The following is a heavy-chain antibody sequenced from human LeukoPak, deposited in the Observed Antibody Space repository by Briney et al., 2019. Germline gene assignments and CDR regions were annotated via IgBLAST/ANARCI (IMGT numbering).Heavy chain of an antibody. CDR3: AKDAYLDY. CDR2: ISYDGSNK. V-gene: IGHV3-30*18. Sequence: GGSLRLSCAASGFTFSSYGMHWVRQAPGKGLEWVAVISYDGSNKYYADSVKGRFTISRDNSKNTLYLQMNSLRAEDTAVYYCAKDAYLDYWGQGTLVTVSS. CDR1: GFTFSSYG. J-gene: IGHJ4*02.